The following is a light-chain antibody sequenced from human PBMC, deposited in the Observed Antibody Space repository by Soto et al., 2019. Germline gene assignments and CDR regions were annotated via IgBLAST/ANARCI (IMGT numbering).Light chain of an antibody. Sequence: DIQMAQSPWTLSASVGDRVTVTWRASQGISSYLAWYQQKPGKAPKLLIYAASTLQSGVPSRFSGSGSGTEFTLTISSLQPEDFATYYCQQLNSYPLTFGQGTRLEIK. J-gene: IGKJ5*01. V-gene: IGKV1-9*01. CDR1: QGISSY. CDR3: QQLNSYPLT. CDR2: AAS.